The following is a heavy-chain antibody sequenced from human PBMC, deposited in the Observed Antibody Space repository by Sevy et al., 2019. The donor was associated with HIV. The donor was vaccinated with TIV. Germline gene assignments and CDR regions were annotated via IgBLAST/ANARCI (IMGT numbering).Heavy chain of an antibody. Sequence: GGSLRLSCAASGFTFSSYAMHWVRQAPGKGLEWVAVISYDGSNKYYADSVKGRFTISRDNSKNTLYLQMNGLRAEDTAVYYCARDGEAYNWNLYFDYWGQGTLVTVSS. CDR2: ISYDGSNK. V-gene: IGHV3-30*04. CDR1: GFTFSSYA. D-gene: IGHD1-7*01. J-gene: IGHJ4*02. CDR3: ARDGEAYNWNLYFDY.